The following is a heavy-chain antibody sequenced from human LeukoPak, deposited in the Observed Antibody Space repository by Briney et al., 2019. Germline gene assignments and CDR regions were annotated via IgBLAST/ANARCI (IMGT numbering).Heavy chain of an antibody. CDR2: IYYSGST. Sequence: SETLSLTCTVSGGSISSYYWSWIRQPPGKGLEWIGYIYYSGSTNYNPSLKSRVTISVDTSKNQFSLKLSSVTAADTAVYYCARDLGYNWFDPWGQGTLVTVSS. CDR1: GGSISSYY. V-gene: IGHV4-59*01. J-gene: IGHJ5*02. CDR3: ARDLGYNWFDP.